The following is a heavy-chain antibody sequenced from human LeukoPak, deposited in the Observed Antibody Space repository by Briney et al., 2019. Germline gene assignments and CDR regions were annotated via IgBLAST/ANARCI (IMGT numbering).Heavy chain of an antibody. V-gene: IGHV3-7*05. CDR2: INQDGSAK. Sequence: PGGSLRLSCTAPGFTFSSYWMSWVRQAPGKGLEWVANINQDGSAKYYVDSVKGRFTISRDNAKNSMYLQMNSLRAEDTAVYYCARIDYAAFTFDIWGQGTMVTVSS. CDR1: GFTFSSYW. CDR3: ARIDYAAFTFDI. D-gene: IGHD3-16*01. J-gene: IGHJ3*02.